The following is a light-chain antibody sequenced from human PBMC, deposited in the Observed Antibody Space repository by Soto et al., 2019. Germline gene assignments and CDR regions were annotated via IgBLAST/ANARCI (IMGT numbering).Light chain of an antibody. Sequence: DIQMTQSPSSLSASVGDRITITCRASQTIGKYLNWYQQKGGRAPQILINTASTLQVGVPSRFSGSGSGTDFPLIISKLPPEDFATYYWQQTYSSPPWSFGQGTKVEI. J-gene: IGKJ1*01. CDR3: QQTYSSPPWS. CDR2: TAS. V-gene: IGKV1-39*01. CDR1: QTIGKY.